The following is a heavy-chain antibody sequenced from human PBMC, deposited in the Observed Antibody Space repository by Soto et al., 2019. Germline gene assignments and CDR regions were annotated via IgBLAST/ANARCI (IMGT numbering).Heavy chain of an antibody. CDR2: IYPGDSDS. CDR1: GYSFTTYW. V-gene: IGHV5-51*01. CDR3: ARESLYYDILTGSHYYGMDV. D-gene: IGHD3-9*01. Sequence: PGESLKISCKGSGYSFTTYWIGWVRQMPGKGLEWMGIIYPGDSDSRYSPSFQGQVTISADRSISTAYLQWSSLKASDTAMYYCARESLYYDILTGSHYYGMDVWGQGTTVTVS. J-gene: IGHJ6*02.